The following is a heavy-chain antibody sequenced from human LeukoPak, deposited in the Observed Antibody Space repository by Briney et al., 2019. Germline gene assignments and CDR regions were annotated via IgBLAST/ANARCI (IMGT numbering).Heavy chain of an antibody. CDR2: IIPIFGTA. CDR1: GGTFSSYA. V-gene: IGHV1-69*06. D-gene: IGHD6-19*01. J-gene: IGHJ5*02. Sequence: SVKVSCKASGGTFSSYAISWVRQAPGQGLEWMGGIIPIFGTANYAQKFQGRVTITADKSTSTAYMELSSLRSEDTAVYYCARYPGIAVAVAWFDPWGQGTLATVSS. CDR3: ARYPGIAVAVAWFDP.